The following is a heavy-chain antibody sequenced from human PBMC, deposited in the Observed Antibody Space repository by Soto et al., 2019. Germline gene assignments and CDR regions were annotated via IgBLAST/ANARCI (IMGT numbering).Heavy chain of an antibody. Sequence: QVQLVESGGGLVKPGGSLRLSCAASGFTFSDYYMSWIRQAPGKGLEWVSYISSSGSTIYYADSVKGRVTISRDNAKNSLYKKMNRLRAEDTAVYYCVANWPVHTYDFWGGYVDTFDIWGQGTMVTVSS. CDR3: VANWPVHTYDFWGGYVDTFDI. J-gene: IGHJ3*02. V-gene: IGHV3-11*01. CDR2: ISSSGSTI. D-gene: IGHD3-3*01. CDR1: GFTFSDYY.